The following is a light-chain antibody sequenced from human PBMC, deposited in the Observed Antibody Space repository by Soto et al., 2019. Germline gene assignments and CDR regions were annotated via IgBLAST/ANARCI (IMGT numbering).Light chain of an antibody. J-gene: IGLJ2*01. CDR2: EAT. V-gene: IGLV2-23*01. CDR3: CSYAGTSTYVV. CDR1: SSDVGSNNL. Sequence: QSALTQPASVSGSPGQSITISCTGTSSDVGSNNLVSWYQQRPGKAPKLMIYEATKRPSGVSDRVSGSKSGNTASLTISGLQAEDEVDYHCCSYAGTSTYVVFGGGTKLTVL.